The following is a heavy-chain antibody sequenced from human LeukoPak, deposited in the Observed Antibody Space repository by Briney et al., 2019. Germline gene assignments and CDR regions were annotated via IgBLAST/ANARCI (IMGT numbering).Heavy chain of an antibody. J-gene: IGHJ3*02. CDR1: GYTFTSYD. Sequence: ASVKVSCKASGYTFTSYDINWVRQATGQGLEWMGWVNPNSGNTGYAQKFHGRVTMTRNTSISTAYMELSSLRSEDTAVYYCAREYPADAFDIWGQGTMVTVSS. V-gene: IGHV1-8*01. CDR3: AREYPADAFDI. D-gene: IGHD2/OR15-2a*01. CDR2: VNPNSGNT.